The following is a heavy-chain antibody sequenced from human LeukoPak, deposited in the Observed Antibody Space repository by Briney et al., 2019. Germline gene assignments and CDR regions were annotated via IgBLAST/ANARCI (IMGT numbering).Heavy chain of an antibody. CDR3: ARQLADSSGPIDY. Sequence: GESLKISCKGSGYTFASYWIAWVRQMPGNGLEWMGIIYPGDSDTRYSPSFQGQVTISADKSISTAYLQWSSLKASDTAMYYCARQLADSSGPIDYWGQGTLVTVSS. J-gene: IGHJ4*02. V-gene: IGHV5-51*01. CDR2: IYPGDSDT. D-gene: IGHD6-19*01. CDR1: GYTFASYW.